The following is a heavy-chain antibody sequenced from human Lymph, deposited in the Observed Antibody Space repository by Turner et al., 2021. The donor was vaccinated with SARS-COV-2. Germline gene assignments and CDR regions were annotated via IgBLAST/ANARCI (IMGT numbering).Heavy chain of an antibody. V-gene: IGHV4-39*01. D-gene: IGHD6-19*01. CDR2: IYYTGST. CDR3: ARGSPQGWYVPVIDY. CDR1: GGSISGSTYY. Sequence: QLQLQESGPGLVKPSETLSLTCTVSGGSISGSTYYWGWIRQPPGKGLEWIGSIYYTGSTYYNPSLKSRVTISVDTSTYQFSLKLRLLTAAATAVLYCARGSPQGWYVPVIDYWGQGTLVTVSS. J-gene: IGHJ4*02.